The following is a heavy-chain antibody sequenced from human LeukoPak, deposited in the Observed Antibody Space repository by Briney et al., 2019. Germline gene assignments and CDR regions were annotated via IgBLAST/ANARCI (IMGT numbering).Heavy chain of an antibody. Sequence: GGSLRLSCAASGFIFNNYNMNWVRQAPGKGLEWVSSISSSSSYIYYTDSVKGRFTISRDNSKNTLYLQMNSLRAEDTAVYYCAKLGGYSSSWYDCWGQGTLVTVSS. CDR2: ISSSSSYI. V-gene: IGHV3-21*01. CDR1: GFIFNNYN. D-gene: IGHD6-13*01. J-gene: IGHJ4*02. CDR3: AKLGGYSSSWYDC.